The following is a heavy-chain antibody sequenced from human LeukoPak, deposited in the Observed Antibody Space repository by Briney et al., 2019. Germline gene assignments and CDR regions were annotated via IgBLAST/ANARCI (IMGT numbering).Heavy chain of an antibody. CDR2: IYYSGST. D-gene: IGHD6-19*01. Sequence: SETLALTCTVSDGSISSSSYYWGWIRQPPGEGLEWIGSIYYSGSTYYNPSLKSRVTISVDTSKNQFSLKLSSVTAADTAVYYCARHGENFSSGWYGVADYWGQGTLVTVSS. J-gene: IGHJ4*02. CDR3: ARHGENFSSGWYGVADY. CDR1: DGSISSSSYY. V-gene: IGHV4-39*01.